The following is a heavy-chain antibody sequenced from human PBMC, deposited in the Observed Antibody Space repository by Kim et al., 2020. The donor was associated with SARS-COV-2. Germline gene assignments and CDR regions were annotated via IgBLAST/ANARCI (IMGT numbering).Heavy chain of an antibody. J-gene: IGHJ4*02. CDR3: ARDPAGQFPDFDY. Sequence: YVSSVQGRYTISRDNAKNPLYLKMNSLRAEDTAVYYGARDPAGQFPDFDYWGQGTLVTVSS. V-gene: IGHV3-7*03. D-gene: IGHD4-4*01.